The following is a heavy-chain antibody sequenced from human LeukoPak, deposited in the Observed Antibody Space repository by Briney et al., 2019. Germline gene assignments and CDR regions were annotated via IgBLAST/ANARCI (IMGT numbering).Heavy chain of an antibody. CDR3: AREYYDVLTGDTKGIDF. CDR1: GGSISSYY. D-gene: IGHD3-9*01. J-gene: IGHJ4*02. CDR2: IHSRGNT. Sequence: QTSETLSLTCTVSGGSISSYYWTWIRQPPGKGLEWIGYIHSRGNTNYNPSLKSRVTMSVDTSKNQFSLKLNSVTAADTAVYYCAREYYDVLTGDTKGIDFWGQGTLVTVSS. V-gene: IGHV4-59*01.